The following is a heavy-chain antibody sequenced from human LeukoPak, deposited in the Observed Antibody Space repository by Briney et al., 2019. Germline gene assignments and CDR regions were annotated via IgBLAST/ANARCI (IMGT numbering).Heavy chain of an antibody. Sequence: GRSLRLSCAASGFTFSRFGMHWVRQAPGKGLEWVAVICYDGRNKYYADSVKGRFTISRDNSKNTLYLQMNSLRAEDTAVYYCARDRKNEWLLRYDAFDIWGQGTMVTVSS. CDR1: GFTFSRFG. J-gene: IGHJ3*02. CDR2: ICYDGRNK. CDR3: ARDRKNEWLLRYDAFDI. D-gene: IGHD3-22*01. V-gene: IGHV3-33*01.